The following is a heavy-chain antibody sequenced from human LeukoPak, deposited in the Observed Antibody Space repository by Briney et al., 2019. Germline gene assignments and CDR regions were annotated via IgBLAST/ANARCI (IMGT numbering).Heavy chain of an antibody. J-gene: IGHJ4*02. CDR3: AREGTIAARHDY. D-gene: IGHD6-6*01. CDR1: GGSISSSGYY. Sequence: PSETLSLTCTVSGGSISSSGYYWGWIRHSPGKGLEWIGCISYSGSTHYNPSLRSRGTISVDTSKNQFSLKLSSVTAADTAVYYCAREGTIAARHDYWGQGTLVTVSS. CDR2: ISYSGST. V-gene: IGHV4-39*07.